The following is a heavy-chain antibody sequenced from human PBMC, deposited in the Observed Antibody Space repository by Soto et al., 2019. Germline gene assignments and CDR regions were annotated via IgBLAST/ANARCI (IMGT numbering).Heavy chain of an antibody. V-gene: IGHV6-1*01. D-gene: IGHD6-19*01. CDR2: TYYRSNWRH. CDR3: ARGVAGTGFDL. CDR1: GDSVSSNTAA. J-gene: IGHJ4*02. Sequence: SQTLSLTCAISGDSVSSNTAAWNWVRSSPSRGLEWLGRTYYRSNWRHDYAVSVKSRITVNPDTSKNHFSLQLNSVTPDDTAVYYCARGVAGTGFDLWGQGTLVTVSS.